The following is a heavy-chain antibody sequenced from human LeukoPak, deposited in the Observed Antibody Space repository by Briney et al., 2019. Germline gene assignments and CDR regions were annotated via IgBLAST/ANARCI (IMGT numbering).Heavy chain of an antibody. CDR2: INPKDGRT. D-gene: IGHD2-15*01. Sequence: ASVKVSCRASGYTFTGNYIHWVRQAPGQGLEWVGWINPKDGRTNYAQRFQDRVTMTRDTSISTAYMDLSSLRSDDTAVYYCARVIGGSSGDFWGQGTPVTVSS. J-gene: IGHJ4*02. CDR1: GYTFTGNY. CDR3: ARVIGGSSGDF. V-gene: IGHV1-2*02.